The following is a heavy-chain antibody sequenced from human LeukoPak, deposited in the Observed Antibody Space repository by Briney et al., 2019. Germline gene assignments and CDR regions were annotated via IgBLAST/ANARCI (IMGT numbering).Heavy chain of an antibody. V-gene: IGHV3-23*01. J-gene: IGHJ1*01. CDR1: GFTFSSYG. D-gene: IGHD6-13*01. CDR3: AKARAEKLVSAEYFQH. Sequence: PGGSLRLSCAASGFTFSSYGMSWVRQAPGKGLEWVSAISGSGGSTYYADSVKGRFTISRDNSKNTLYLQMDSLRAEDTAVYYCAKARAEKLVSAEYFQHWGQGTLVTVSS. CDR2: ISGSGGST.